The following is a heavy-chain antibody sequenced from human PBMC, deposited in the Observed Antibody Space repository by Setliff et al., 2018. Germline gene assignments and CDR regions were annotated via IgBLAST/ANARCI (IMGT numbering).Heavy chain of an antibody. J-gene: IGHJ6*02. V-gene: IGHV1-18*01. CDR1: GYTFTSYG. CDR3: ARDPRQNDNFWSGYYYYYYYGMDV. CDR2: ISAYNGNT. D-gene: IGHD3-3*01. Sequence: ASVKVSCKASGYTFTSYGISWVRQAPGQGLEWMGWISAYNGNTKYSQKFQGRVTITRDTSASTAYMELSSLRSEDTAVYYCARDPRQNDNFWSGYYYYYYYGMDVWGQGTTVTVSS.